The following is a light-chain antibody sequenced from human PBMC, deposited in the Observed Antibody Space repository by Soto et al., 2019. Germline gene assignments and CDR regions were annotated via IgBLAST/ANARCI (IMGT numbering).Light chain of an antibody. CDR3: QQRSNWRPIT. J-gene: IGKJ5*01. V-gene: IGKV3D-20*02. Sequence: VLSLAPGTLSLSPGQRATLSCRASQSLANTFIAGYQQQPGQAPRLLIYDTSSRASGIPDRLSGSGSGTAFTLPISSLEHEDFAVYYCQQRSNWRPITFGQGTRLEIK. CDR1: QSLANTF. CDR2: DTS.